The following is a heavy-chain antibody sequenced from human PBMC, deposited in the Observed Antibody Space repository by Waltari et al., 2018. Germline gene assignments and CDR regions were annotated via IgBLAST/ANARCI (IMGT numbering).Heavy chain of an antibody. J-gene: IGHJ4*02. CDR2: IKQGGSEK. CDR1: AFSFSSYW. Sequence: EVQLVESGGGLVQPGGSLRLSCAASAFSFSSYWMSWVRQAPGKGLEWVDNIKQGGSEKNYMDSVKGRFTISRDDARNSVYLQMNSLRVEDTAIYYCAREDQDSRGWDYWGQGTLVTVSS. V-gene: IGHV3-7*01. D-gene: IGHD3-22*01. CDR3: AREDQDSRGWDY.